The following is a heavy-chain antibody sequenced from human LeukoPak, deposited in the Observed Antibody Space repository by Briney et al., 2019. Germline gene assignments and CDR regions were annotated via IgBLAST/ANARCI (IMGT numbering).Heavy chain of an antibody. CDR3: ARDYGYSYGFGP. CDR1: GGSFSGYY. D-gene: IGHD5-18*01. CDR2: IYTSGST. J-gene: IGHJ5*02. V-gene: IGHV4-4*07. Sequence: SETLSLTCAVYGGSFSGYYWSWIRQPAGKGLEWIGRIYTSGSTNYNPSLKSRVTISVDTSKNQFSLKLSSVTAADTAVYFCARDYGYSYGFGPWGQGTLVTVSS.